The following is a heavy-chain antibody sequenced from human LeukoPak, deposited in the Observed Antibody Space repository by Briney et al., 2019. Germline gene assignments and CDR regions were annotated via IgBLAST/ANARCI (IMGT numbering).Heavy chain of an antibody. V-gene: IGHV4-31*03. CDR1: GGSISSGGYY. J-gene: IGHJ5*02. D-gene: IGHD4-23*01. Sequence: SETLSLTCTVSGGSISSGGYYWSWIRQHPGKGLEWIGYIYYSGSTYYNPSLKSRVTISVDTSKNQFSLKLSSVTAADTAVYYCARDLGGMGLYLNYGGNSEQSNWFDPWGQGTLVTVSS. CDR2: IYYSGST. CDR3: ARDLGGMGLYLNYGGNSEQSNWFDP.